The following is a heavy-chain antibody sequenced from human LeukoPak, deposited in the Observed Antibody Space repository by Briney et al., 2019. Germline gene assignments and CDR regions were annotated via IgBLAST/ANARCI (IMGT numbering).Heavy chain of an antibody. D-gene: IGHD3-22*01. CDR1: GFTFSSYG. CDR3: AKEGGYYDSSGYYSPIFDY. CDR2: ISYDGSNK. V-gene: IGHV3-30*18. J-gene: IGHJ4*02. Sequence: GGSLRLSCAASGFTFSSYGMHWVRQAPGKGLEWVAVISYDGSNKYYADSVKGRFTISRDNSKNTLYLQMNSLRAEDTAVYYCAKEGGYYDSSGYYSPIFDYWGQGTLVTVSS.